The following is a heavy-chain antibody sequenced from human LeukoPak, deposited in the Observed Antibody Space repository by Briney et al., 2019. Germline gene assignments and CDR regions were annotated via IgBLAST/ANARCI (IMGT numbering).Heavy chain of an antibody. V-gene: IGHV1-69*13. J-gene: IGHJ5*02. D-gene: IGHD1-7*01. CDR3: ARVAAGTTFMDNWFDP. CDR2: LIPMFGTT. Sequence: SVKVSCKTSGGTFRYYAIGWVRQAPGHGLEWMGGLIPMFGTTNYAQQFQGRVTITADESTTTSYMELSRLRFEDTAVYFCARVAAGTTFMDNWFDPWGQGTLVTISS. CDR1: GGTFRYYA.